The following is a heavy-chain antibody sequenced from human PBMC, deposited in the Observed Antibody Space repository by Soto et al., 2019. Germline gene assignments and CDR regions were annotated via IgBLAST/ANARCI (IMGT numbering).Heavy chain of an antibody. CDR3: ARAGGTEDAFDI. J-gene: IGHJ3*02. CDR2: IIPILGIA. Sequence: GAPVKVSCKASGGTFSSYNISWVRRAPGQGLEWMGRIIPILGIANYAQKFQGRVTITADKSTSTAYMELSSLRSEDTAVYYCARAGGTEDAFDIWGQGTMVTVSS. D-gene: IGHD3-10*01. CDR1: GGTFSSYN. V-gene: IGHV1-69*02.